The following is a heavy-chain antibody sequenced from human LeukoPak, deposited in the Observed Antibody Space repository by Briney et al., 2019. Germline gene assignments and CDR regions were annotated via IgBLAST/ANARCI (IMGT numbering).Heavy chain of an antibody. Sequence: GGSLRLSCVVSGLTYSDYYMSWVRQAPGKGLEWVANVKQDGTEKFYVDSVKGRFTISRDNGKNSLYLQMNSLRVEDTAIYYCARAGGTSWADYWGQGTLVTVSS. V-gene: IGHV3-7*01. J-gene: IGHJ4*02. D-gene: IGHD6-13*01. CDR3: ARAGGTSWADY. CDR1: GLTYSDYY. CDR2: VKQDGTEK.